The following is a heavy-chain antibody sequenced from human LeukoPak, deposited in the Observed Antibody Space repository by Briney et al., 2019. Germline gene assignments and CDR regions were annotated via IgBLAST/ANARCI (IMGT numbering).Heavy chain of an antibody. CDR1: GYSFTSYW. D-gene: IGHD4-23*01. V-gene: IGHV5-51*01. CDR2: IYPGDSDT. CDR3: ARLGPDYGGGAYYFDY. Sequence: GESLKISCKGSGYSFTSYWIGWVRQMPGKGLEWRGIIYPGDSDTRYSPTFQGQVTISADKSISTAYLQWSSLKASDTAMYYCARLGPDYGGGAYYFDYWGQGTLVTVSS. J-gene: IGHJ4*02.